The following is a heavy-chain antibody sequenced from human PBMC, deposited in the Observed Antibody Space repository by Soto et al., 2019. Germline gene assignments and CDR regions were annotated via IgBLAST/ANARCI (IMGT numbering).Heavy chain of an antibody. J-gene: IGHJ6*02. CDR1: GYTLTELP. D-gene: IGHD6-13*01. V-gene: IGHV1-24*01. Sequence: VSLKVSCKVSGYTLTELPMHWVRHAPGQGLEWMGGFDPEDGETIYAQKFQGRVTMTEDTSTDTAYMELSSLRSEDTAVYYCATDAGYSSSWYVGAYYYYGMDVWGQGTTVTVSS. CDR2: FDPEDGET. CDR3: ATDAGYSSSWYVGAYYYYGMDV.